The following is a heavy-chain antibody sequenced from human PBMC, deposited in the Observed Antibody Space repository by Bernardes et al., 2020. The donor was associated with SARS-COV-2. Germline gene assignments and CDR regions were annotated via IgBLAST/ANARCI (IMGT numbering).Heavy chain of an antibody. D-gene: IGHD3-16*01. CDR2: IYYSGSS. CDR1: GVSISSGDYY. J-gene: IGHJ4*02. CDR3: AREFREVMAHCDS. V-gene: IGHV4-30-4*01. Sequence: SETLSLTCTVSGVSISSGDYYWSWIRQPPGKGLEWIGYIYYSGSSYYNPSLKSRLTISVDTSKNQFSLKLSSVTAADTAVYYCAREFREVMAHCDSWGQGTLVTVSS.